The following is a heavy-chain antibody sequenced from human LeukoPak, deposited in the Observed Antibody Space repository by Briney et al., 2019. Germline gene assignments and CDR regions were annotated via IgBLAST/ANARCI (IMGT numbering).Heavy chain of an antibody. D-gene: IGHD2-2*01. Sequence: PGGSLRLSCAASGFTFTMFGMNWVRQAPGKGLEWVSYIDARSGIVYYADSVQGRFTISRDDAKDSVFLQMNSLRAEDTAVYYCARGGSSTSWEGNFDYWGQGTLVTVSS. CDR3: ARGGSSTSWEGNFDY. V-gene: IGHV3-48*01. J-gene: IGHJ4*02. CDR1: GFTFTMFG. CDR2: IDARSGIV.